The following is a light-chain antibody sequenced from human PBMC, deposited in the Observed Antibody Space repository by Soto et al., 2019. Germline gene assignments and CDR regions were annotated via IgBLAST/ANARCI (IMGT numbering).Light chain of an antibody. V-gene: IGKV3-20*01. CDR1: QSVSRNY. Sequence: EIVLTQSPGTLSLSPGERAILSCRASQSVSRNYLAWYQQKPGQAPRLLIYGASSRTTGIPDRFSGSGSGTDFTLFISRLEPEEFAVDYCQQYGSSPSTFGQGTKLEIK. CDR2: GAS. CDR3: QQYGSSPST. J-gene: IGKJ2*01.